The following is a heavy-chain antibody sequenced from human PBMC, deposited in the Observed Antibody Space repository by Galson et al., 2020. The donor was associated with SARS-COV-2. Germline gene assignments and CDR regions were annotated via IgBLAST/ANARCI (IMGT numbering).Heavy chain of an antibody. CDR1: GYTFTSYG. J-gene: IGHJ6*03. Sequence: ASVKVSCKASGYTFTSYGISWVRQAPGQGLEWMGWISADNGNTNYAQKFRGRVTMTTDTSTSTAYMELRSLRSDDTAMYFCARGGLYFYYLGVWGKGTTVTISS. D-gene: IGHD3-16*01. CDR2: ISADNGNT. CDR3: ARGGLYFYYLGV. V-gene: IGHV1-18*01.